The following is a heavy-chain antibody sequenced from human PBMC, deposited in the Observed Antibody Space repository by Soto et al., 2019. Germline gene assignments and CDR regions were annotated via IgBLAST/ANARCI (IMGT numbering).Heavy chain of an antibody. CDR3: ARAPGGGNSASYYYGIDV. D-gene: IGHD2-21*02. CDR2: ISTSSSTL. Sequence: EVPLVESGGGLVQPGGSLRLSCAASGFTFSSYDMNWVRQAPGQGLEWVSYISTSSSTLYYADSVKGQFTISRDSAKTSLYLHMNSLIDEDTAVYYCARAPGGGNSASYYYGIDVWGQGTTVTVS. J-gene: IGHJ6*02. CDR1: GFTFSSYD. V-gene: IGHV3-48*02.